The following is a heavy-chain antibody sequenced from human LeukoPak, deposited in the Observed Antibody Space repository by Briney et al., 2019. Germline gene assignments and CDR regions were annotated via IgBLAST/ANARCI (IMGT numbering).Heavy chain of an antibody. CDR3: ARATGGHIRYCTNCVCSARREYYFDY. V-gene: IGHV3-21*01. Sequence: GGSLRLSCAASGFTFITSSMNWVRQAPGKGLEWVSSISSSTSYIYYTDSVKGRFTISRDNAKNSLYLQMNSLRAEDTAVYYCARATGGHIRYCTNCVCSARREYYFDYGGQGTLVTVSS. CDR1: GFTFITSS. CDR2: ISSSTSYI. J-gene: IGHJ4*02. D-gene: IGHD2-8*01.